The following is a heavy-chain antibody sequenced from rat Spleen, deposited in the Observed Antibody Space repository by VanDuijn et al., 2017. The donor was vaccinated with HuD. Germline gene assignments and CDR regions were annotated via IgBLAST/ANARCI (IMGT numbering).Heavy chain of an antibody. J-gene: IGHJ2*01. CDR1: GFTFSNYY. Sequence: EVQVVESGGGLVQPGRSLKLSCAASGFTFSNYYMAWVRQAPTKGLEWVATINYDGSSTFYRDSVKARFTISRDNAKSTLYLRVDSLRSEDTATYYCARHEVITTRGYFDYWGQGVMVTVSS. D-gene: IGHD1-10*01. V-gene: IGHV5-29*01. CDR3: ARHEVITTRGYFDY. CDR2: INYDGSST.